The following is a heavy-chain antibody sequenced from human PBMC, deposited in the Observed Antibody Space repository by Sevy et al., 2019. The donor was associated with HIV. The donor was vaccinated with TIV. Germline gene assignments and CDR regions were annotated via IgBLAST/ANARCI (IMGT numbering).Heavy chain of an antibody. CDR3: AKGGFTMVRGVFDY. V-gene: IGHV3-23*01. D-gene: IGHD3-10*01. CDR1: GFSFSSYA. Sequence: GGSLRLSCAASGFSFSSYAMSWVRQTPGKGLEWVSAISGSGGSTYYADSVKGRFTISRDNSKNRLYLQMNSLRAEDKAVYYGAKGGFTMVRGVFDYWGQGTLVTVSS. J-gene: IGHJ4*02. CDR2: ISGSGGST.